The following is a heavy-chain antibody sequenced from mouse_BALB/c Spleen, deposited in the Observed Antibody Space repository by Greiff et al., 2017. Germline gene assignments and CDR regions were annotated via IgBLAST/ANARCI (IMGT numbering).Heavy chain of an antibody. Sequence: EVQRVESGPGLVKPSQSLSLTCTVTGYSITSDYAWNWIRQFPGNKLEWMGYISYSGSTSYNPSLKSRISITRDTSKNQFFLQLNSVTTEDTATYYCAGGYYGSSSYAMDYWGQGTSVTVSS. CDR2: ISYSGST. CDR1: GYSITSDYA. CDR3: AGGYYGSSSYAMDY. D-gene: IGHD1-1*01. V-gene: IGHV3-2*02. J-gene: IGHJ4*01.